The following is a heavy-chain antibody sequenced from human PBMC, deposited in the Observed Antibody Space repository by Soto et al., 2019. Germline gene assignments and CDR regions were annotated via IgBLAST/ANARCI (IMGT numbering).Heavy chain of an antibody. D-gene: IGHD5-18*01. V-gene: IGHV4-31*03. Sequence: QVQLQESGPGLVKPSQTLSLTCTVSGGSISSGGYYWSWIRQHPGKGLEWIGYIYYSGSTYYNPSRKSRVTIAVDTSKNQFALKLSSVTAADTAVYYCASRVDTAMVTHFDYWGQGTLVTVSS. CDR3: ASRVDTAMVTHFDY. J-gene: IGHJ4*02. CDR1: GGSISSGGYY. CDR2: IYYSGST.